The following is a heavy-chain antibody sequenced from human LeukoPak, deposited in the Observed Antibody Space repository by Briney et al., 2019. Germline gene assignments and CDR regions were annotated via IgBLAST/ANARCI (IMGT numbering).Heavy chain of an antibody. J-gene: IGHJ4*02. Sequence: GRSLRLSCAASGFTFSSYAMHWVRQAPGKGLEWVAVIPYDGSNKYYADSVKGRFTISRDNSKNTLYLQMNSLRAEDTAVYYCARLYCGGDCYEWGQGTLVTVSS. CDR3: ARLYCGGDCYE. D-gene: IGHD2-21*01. CDR2: IPYDGSNK. CDR1: GFTFSSYA. V-gene: IGHV3-30-3*01.